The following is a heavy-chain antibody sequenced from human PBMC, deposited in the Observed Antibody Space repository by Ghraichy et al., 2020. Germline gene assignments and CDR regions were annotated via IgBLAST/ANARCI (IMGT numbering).Heavy chain of an antibody. Sequence: GESLRLSCAASGFAFSSYWMHWVRQAPGKGLVWVSRINSDGSITSYADSVKGRFTISRDNAKNTLYLQVNSLRAEDTAVYYCARENHHYGSGSYSDYWGQGTLVTVSS. J-gene: IGHJ4*02. D-gene: IGHD3-10*01. CDR3: ARENHHYGSGSYSDY. CDR1: GFAFSSYW. V-gene: IGHV3-74*01. CDR2: INSDGSIT.